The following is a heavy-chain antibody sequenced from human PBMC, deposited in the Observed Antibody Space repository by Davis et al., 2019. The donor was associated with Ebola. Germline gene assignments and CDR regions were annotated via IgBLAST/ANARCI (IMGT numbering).Heavy chain of an antibody. CDR1: GFTSSRYG. CDR3: GREGRDYFDSSGRHAYYFYAIDV. CDR2: IRSEATSQ. V-gene: IGHV3-30*02. D-gene: IGHD3-22*01. J-gene: IGHJ6*02. Sequence: GGSLRLSCEASGFTSSRYGMHWVRQAPAKGLEWVAFIRSEATSQDYGKSVQGRFFISREDSKNTLYLQMNNLRPEDTALYYFGREGRDYFDSSGRHAYYFYAIDVWGQGTTVTVS.